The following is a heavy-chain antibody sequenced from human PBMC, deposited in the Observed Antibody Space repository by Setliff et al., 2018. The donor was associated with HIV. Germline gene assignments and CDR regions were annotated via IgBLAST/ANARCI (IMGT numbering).Heavy chain of an antibody. CDR2: INHSGDT. V-gene: IGHV4-34*01. Sequence: PSETLSLTCAVYGGSFSGYYWSWIRQPPGKGLEWIGEINHSGDTNYNPSLKSRVTILVDTSKNQFSLNLNSVTAADTAVYYCARLGAEDFSDYDWVDYWGQGTLVTVSS. J-gene: IGHJ4*02. D-gene: IGHD5-12*01. CDR3: ARLGAEDFSDYDWVDY. CDR1: GGSFSGYY.